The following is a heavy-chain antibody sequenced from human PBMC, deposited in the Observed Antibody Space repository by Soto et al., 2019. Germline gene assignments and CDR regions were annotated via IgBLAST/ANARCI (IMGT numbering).Heavy chain of an antibody. CDR2: IYYSGSS. Sequence: PSETLSLTCTVSGGSISSSSYYWGWIRQPPGKGLEWIGSIYYSGSSYYNPSLKSRVTISVDTSKNQFSLKLSSVTAADTAVYYCARLGENYSASVYYYSYGMEVWGQGTTVTVSS. D-gene: IGHD1-26*01. V-gene: IGHV4-39*01. J-gene: IGHJ6*02. CDR1: GGSISSSSYY. CDR3: ARLGENYSASVYYYSYGMEV.